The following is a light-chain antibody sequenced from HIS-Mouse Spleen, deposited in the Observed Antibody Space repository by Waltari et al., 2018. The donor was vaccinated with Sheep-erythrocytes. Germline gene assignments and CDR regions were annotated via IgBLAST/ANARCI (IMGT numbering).Light chain of an antibody. CDR2: AAS. CDR3: QQLNSYLTWT. Sequence: DIQLTQSPSFLSASVGDRVTITCRASQGISSYLAWYQQKPGKAPKLLIYAASTLQSGVPPRFSGSGSGTEFTLTISSLQPEDFATYYCQQLNSYLTWTFGQGTKVEIK. V-gene: IGKV1-9*01. J-gene: IGKJ1*01. CDR1: QGISSY.